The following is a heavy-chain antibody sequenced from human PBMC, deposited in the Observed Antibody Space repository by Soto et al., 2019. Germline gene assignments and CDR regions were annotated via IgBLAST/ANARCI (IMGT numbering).Heavy chain of an antibody. CDR1: GGSISSYY. Sequence: SETLSLTCTVSGGSISSYYWSWIRQPPGQGLEWIGYIYYSESTNYNPSLKSRVTISVDTSKNQFSLKLSSVTAADTAFYYCARDRYSRSSIWFDPWGQGTLVTVSS. CDR3: ARDRYSRSSIWFDP. D-gene: IGHD6-6*01. CDR2: IYYSEST. V-gene: IGHV4-59*01. J-gene: IGHJ5*02.